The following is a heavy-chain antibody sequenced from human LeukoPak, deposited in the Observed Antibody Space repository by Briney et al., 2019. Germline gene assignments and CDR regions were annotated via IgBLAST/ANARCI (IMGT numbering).Heavy chain of an antibody. D-gene: IGHD5-12*01. J-gene: IGHJ4*02. CDR1: GYTFTAFD. Sequence: VASVKVSCKASGYTFTAFDISWVRQAPGQGHEWMGRIIPILGIANYAQKFQGRVTITADKSTSTAYMELSSLRSEDTAVYYCASRVGGDGATITDYWGQGTLVTVSS. CDR3: ASRVGGDGATITDY. V-gene: IGHV1-69*04. CDR2: IIPILGIA.